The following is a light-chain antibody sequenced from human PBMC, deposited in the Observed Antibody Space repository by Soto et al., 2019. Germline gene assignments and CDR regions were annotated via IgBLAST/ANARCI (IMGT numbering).Light chain of an antibody. CDR1: QTINTY. J-gene: IGKJ1*01. CDR2: AAS. CDR3: QQSFSTPRT. Sequence: DIQMTQSPSSLSASVGDRVTISCRASQTINTYVNWYLQKPGKAPKLLIYAASSLHSGVPSRFSGSGSGTYFTLAISSLQPEDFTTYYCQQSFSTPRTCGQGTKVEIK. V-gene: IGKV1-39*01.